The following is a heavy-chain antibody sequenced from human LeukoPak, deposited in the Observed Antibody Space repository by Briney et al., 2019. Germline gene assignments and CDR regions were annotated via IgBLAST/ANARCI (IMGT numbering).Heavy chain of an antibody. V-gene: IGHV4-39*01. CDR1: GGSISSSSYY. Sequence: SETLSLTCTVSGGSISSSSYYWGWIRQPPGKGLEWIGSIYYSGSTYYNPSLKSRVTISVDTSKNQFSLKLSSVTAADTAVYYCATATIWFGEPYNAFGIWGQGTMVTVSS. CDR2: IYYSGST. J-gene: IGHJ3*02. CDR3: ATATIWFGEPYNAFGI. D-gene: IGHD3-10*01.